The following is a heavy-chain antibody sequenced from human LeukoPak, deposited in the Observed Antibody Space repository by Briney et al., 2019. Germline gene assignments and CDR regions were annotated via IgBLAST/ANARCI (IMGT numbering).Heavy chain of an antibody. D-gene: IGHD1-7*01. J-gene: IGHJ4*02. CDR3: ARDLYWNYHSLDY. V-gene: IGHV3-21*06. CDR1: GFTFSNYG. CDR2: ISSSSSYI. Sequence: GGSLRLSCAASGFTFSNYGMSWVHQAPGKGLEWVSSISSSSSYIYYAESLKGRFTISRDNAKNSLYLQMNSLRADDTAIYYCARDLYWNYHSLDYWGQGTLVTVSS.